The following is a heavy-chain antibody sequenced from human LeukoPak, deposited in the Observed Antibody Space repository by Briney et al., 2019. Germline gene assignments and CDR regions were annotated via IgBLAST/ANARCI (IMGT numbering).Heavy chain of an antibody. CDR3: AKRTAAGTDGMDV. D-gene: IGHD6-13*01. CDR2: ISGSGGST. J-gene: IGHJ6*02. V-gene: IGHV3-23*01. Sequence: PGGSLRLSCAASGFTFSSYAMSWVRQAPGKGLEWVSAISGSGGSTYYADSVKGRFTISRDTSKNTLYLQMNSLRAEDTAVYYCAKRTAAGTDGMDVWGQGTTVTVSS. CDR1: GFTFSSYA.